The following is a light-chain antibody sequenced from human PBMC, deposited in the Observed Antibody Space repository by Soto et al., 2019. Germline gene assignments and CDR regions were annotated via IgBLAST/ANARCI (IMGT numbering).Light chain of an antibody. V-gene: IGLV1-44*01. CDR2: GNN. CDR3: AAWDGSLNNVL. CDR1: GSSIGTNT. Sequence: QAVVTQPPSASVTPGQRVTISCSGSGSSIGTNTVNWYRQLPGTAPKLLIYGNNQRPSGVPDRFSGSKSGTSASLAISGLKSEDEAEYYCAAWDGSLNNVLFGGGTKLTVL. J-gene: IGLJ2*01.